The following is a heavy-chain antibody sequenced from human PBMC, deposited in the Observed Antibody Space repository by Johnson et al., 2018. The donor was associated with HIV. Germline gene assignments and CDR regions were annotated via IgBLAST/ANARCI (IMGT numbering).Heavy chain of an antibody. CDR2: ISTGGGNI. CDR1: QFKVSDYG. CDR3: AKVIALAGRPDAFDV. D-gene: IGHD6-19*01. Sequence: EVQLVESGGGLVKPGGSLRLSCAASQFKVSDYGMNWVRQAPGKGLEWVAYISTGGGNIYIADSVKGRFTISRDNSKKTLHLQMSSLRGDDTAIYYCAKVIALAGRPDAFDVWGRGTVVTVSS. J-gene: IGHJ3*01. V-gene: IGHV3-48*01.